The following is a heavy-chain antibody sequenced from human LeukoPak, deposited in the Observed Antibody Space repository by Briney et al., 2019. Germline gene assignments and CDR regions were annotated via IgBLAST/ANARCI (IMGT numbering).Heavy chain of an antibody. D-gene: IGHD3-22*01. V-gene: IGHV4-31*03. CDR1: GGSISSGGYY. CDR3: AREATTNYYDSSGYLN. CDR2: IYYSGST. J-gene: IGHJ4*02. Sequence: SQTLSLTCTVSGGSISSGGYYWSWIRQHPGKGLEWIGYIYYSGSTYYNPSLKSRVTISVDTSKNRFSLKLSSVTAADTAVYYCAREATTNYYDSSGYLNWGQGTLVTVSS.